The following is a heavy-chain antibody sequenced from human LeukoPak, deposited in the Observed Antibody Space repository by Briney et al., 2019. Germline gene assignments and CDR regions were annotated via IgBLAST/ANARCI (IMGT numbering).Heavy chain of an antibody. V-gene: IGHV3-74*01. CDR1: GFTFSSYW. J-gene: IGHJ5*02. CDR2: INSDGSST. D-gene: IGHD6-19*01. CDR3: AREVRYSSGWSTGFDP. Sequence: GGSLGLSCAASGFTFSSYWMHWVRQAPGKGLVWVSRINSDGSSTSYADSVKGRFTISRDNAKNTLYLQMNSLRAEDTAVYYCAREVRYSSGWSTGFDPWGQGTLVTVSS.